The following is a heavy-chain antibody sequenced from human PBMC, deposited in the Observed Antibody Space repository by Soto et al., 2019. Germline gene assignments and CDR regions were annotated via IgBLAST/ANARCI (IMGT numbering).Heavy chain of an antibody. J-gene: IGHJ6*02. CDR1: GVYSGSYK. D-gene: IGHD3-10*01. V-gene: IGHV4-59*08. CDR3: VRQGFGNLHGLVDV. Sequence: SETLSLTCTVSGVYSGSYKWSWIRQSPGKGLEWIGYIDDGGSTSYNPSLKSRVTMSVDTSTRQFSLNLRSVTAADTAVYYCVRQGFGNLHGLVDVWGQGTTVTVSS. CDR2: IDDGGST.